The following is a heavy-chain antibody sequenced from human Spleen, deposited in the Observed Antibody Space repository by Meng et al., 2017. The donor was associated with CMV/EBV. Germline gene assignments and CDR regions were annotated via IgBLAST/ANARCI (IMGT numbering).Heavy chain of an antibody. CDR3: ARAPIVVVPAANWFDP. D-gene: IGHD2-2*01. CDR1: GGSISSSSYS. CDR2: IYYSGST. Sequence: QAHAPGSGPGLVKPSGTLSLTRTVPGGSISSSSYSCGWIRQAPGKGLGWIGSIYYSGSTNYNPSLKSRVTISVDTSKNQFSLKLSSVTAADTAVYYCARAPIVVVPAANWFDPWGQGTLVTVSS. V-gene: IGHV4-39*07. J-gene: IGHJ5*02.